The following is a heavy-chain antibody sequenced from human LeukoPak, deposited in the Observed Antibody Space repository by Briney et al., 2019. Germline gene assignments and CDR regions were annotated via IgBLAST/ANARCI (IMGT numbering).Heavy chain of an antibody. CDR2: IWYDGTNK. CDR3: ARDSNYVLDY. J-gene: IGHJ4*02. V-gene: IGHV3-33*08. D-gene: IGHD1-7*01. Sequence: PGGSLRLSCAASGFTFSGHGMHWVRQAPGKGLEWVALIWYDGTNKYYADSVKGRFTISRDNSKNTLYLQMNSLRVEDTAVYYCARDSNYVLDYWGQGTLLTVSS. CDR1: GFTFSGHG.